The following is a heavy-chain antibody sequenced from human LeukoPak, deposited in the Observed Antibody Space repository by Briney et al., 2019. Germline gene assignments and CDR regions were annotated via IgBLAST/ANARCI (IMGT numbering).Heavy chain of an antibody. CDR1: GFTLSSYS. CDR2: IGSTSSDI. V-gene: IGHV3-21*01. J-gene: IGHJ3*02. CDR3: ARDYTSSWYKYAFNM. Sequence: PGGPLRLSCAASGFTLSSYSKNWVRQATRQGLEWVSSIGSTSSDITYADSVKGRFTISRDNAKNSLYLQMNSLRAEDTAVYYCARDYTSSWYKYAFNMWGQGTMVTVSS. D-gene: IGHD6-13*01.